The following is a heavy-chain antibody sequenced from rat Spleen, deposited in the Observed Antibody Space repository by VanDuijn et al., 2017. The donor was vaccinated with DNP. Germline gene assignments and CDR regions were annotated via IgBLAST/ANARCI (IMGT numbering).Heavy chain of an antibody. J-gene: IGHJ3*01. CDR2: IGSDGYAP. Sequence: EVQLVESGGGLVQPGRSLKLSCAASGFSFSDYYMAWVRQAPTKGLEWVAYIGSDGYAPYYGDSVKGRFTISRDKEKSTLYLQMNSLRSEDMATYYCAARYSSSWFAYWGQGTLVTVSS. CDR1: GFSFSDYY. CDR3: AARYSSSWFAY. V-gene: IGHV5-22*01. D-gene: IGHD1-2*01.